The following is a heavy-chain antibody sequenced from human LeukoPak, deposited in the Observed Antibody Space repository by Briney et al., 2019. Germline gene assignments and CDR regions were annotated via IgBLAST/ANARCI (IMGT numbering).Heavy chain of an antibody. D-gene: IGHD2-2*02. CDR3: ARSAQVVPAAIGFDP. J-gene: IGHJ5*02. CDR2: INPNSGGT. V-gene: IGHV1-2*02. CDR1: GYTFTGYY. Sequence: ASVKVSCRASGYTFTGYYMHWVRQAPGQGLEWMGWINPNSGGTNYAQKFQGRVTMTRDTSISTAYMELSRLRSDDTAVYYCARSAQVVPAAIGFDPWGQGTLVTVSS.